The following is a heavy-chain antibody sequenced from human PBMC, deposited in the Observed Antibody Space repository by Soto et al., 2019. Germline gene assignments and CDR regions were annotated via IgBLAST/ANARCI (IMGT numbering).Heavy chain of an antibody. J-gene: IGHJ5*02. CDR2: INPSGGST. Sequence: ASVKVSWKASGYAFTSYYMHWVRQAPGQGLEWMGIINPSGGSTSYAQKFQGRVTMTRDTSTSTVYMELSSLRSEDTAVYYCARECRFQENWFDPWGQGTLVTVSS. V-gene: IGHV1-46*03. CDR3: ARECRFQENWFDP. CDR1: GYAFTSYY.